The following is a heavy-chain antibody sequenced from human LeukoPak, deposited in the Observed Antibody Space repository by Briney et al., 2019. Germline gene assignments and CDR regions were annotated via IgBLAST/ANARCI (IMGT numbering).Heavy chain of an antibody. D-gene: IGHD5-18*01. CDR1: GGTFSSYA. J-gene: IGHJ1*01. Sequence: SSVKVSCKASGGTFSSYAISWVRQAPGQGLEWMGRIIPIFGTANYAQKFQGRVTITTDESTSTAYMELSSLRSEDTAVYYCARHQSPAAQLWLRGPEYFQHWGQGTLVTVSS. CDR3: ARHQSPAAQLWLRGPEYFQH. V-gene: IGHV1-69*05. CDR2: IIPIFGTA.